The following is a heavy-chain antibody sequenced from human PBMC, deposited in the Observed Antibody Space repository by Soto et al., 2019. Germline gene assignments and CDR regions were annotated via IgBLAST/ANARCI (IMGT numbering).Heavy chain of an antibody. Sequence: EMQLVESGGGWVQPGKSLRLSCVTSGFTFDDFALHWVRQAPGKGLEWVSTVSWNSARVAYVDSVKGRFTISRDNAKNALYLHLNSLSAEDTALYYCAKGGGGYDFNNWFDPWGQGTLVTVSS. V-gene: IGHV3-9*01. J-gene: IGHJ5*02. CDR2: VSWNSARV. D-gene: IGHD5-12*01. CDR1: GFTFDDFA. CDR3: AKGGGGYDFNNWFDP.